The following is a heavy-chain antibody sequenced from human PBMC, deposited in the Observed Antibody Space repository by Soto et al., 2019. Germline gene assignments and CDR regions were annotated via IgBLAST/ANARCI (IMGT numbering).Heavy chain of an antibody. J-gene: IGHJ4*02. CDR2: ISYDGSNK. CDR3: AKIAPSMEYYFDY. Sequence: GGSLRLSGAASGFTFSSYGMHWVRQAPGKGLEWVAVISYDGSNKYYADSVKGRFTISRDNSKNTLYLQMNSLRAEDTAVYYCAKIAPSMEYYFDYWGQGTLVTVSS. V-gene: IGHV3-30*18. D-gene: IGHD3-3*01. CDR1: GFTFSSYG.